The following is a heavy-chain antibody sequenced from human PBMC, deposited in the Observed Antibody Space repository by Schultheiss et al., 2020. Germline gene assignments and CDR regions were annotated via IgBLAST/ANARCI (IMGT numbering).Heavy chain of an antibody. V-gene: IGHV4-34*01. J-gene: IGHJ5*02. CDR2: INHSGST. Sequence: SETLSLTCAVYGGSFSGYYWSWIRQPPGKGLEWIGEINHSGSTNYNPSLKSRVTISVDTSKNQFSLKLSSVTAADTAVYYCARDPHDGDYTGWFDPWGQGTLVNV. CDR1: GGSFSGYY. D-gene: IGHD4-17*01. CDR3: ARDPHDGDYTGWFDP.